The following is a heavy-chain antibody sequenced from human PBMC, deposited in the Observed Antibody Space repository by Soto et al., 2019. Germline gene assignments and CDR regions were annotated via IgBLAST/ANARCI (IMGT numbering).Heavy chain of an antibody. CDR2: INHSGST. V-gene: IGHV4-34*01. CDR3: ARWGSSSYYFDY. D-gene: IGHD6-6*01. J-gene: IGHJ4*02. CDR1: GGAFSGYY. Sequence: SETLALTCAVYGGAFSGYYWSWIRQPPGKGLEWIGEINHSGSTNYNPSLKSRVTISVDTSKNQFSLKLSSVTAADTAVYYCARWGSSSYYFDYWGQGTLVTVSS.